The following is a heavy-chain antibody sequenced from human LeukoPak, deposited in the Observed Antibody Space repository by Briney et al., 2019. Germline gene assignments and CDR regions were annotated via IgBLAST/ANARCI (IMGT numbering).Heavy chain of an antibody. CDR3: AKDYCSGGSCYHQPAIEYFQH. J-gene: IGHJ1*01. Sequence: PGGSLRLSCAASGFTFSSYAMSWVRQAPGKGLEWVSAISGSGGSTYYADSAKGRFTISRDNSKNTLYLQMNSLKAEDTAVYYCAKDYCSGGSCYHQPAIEYFQHWGQGTLVTVSS. CDR1: GFTFSSYA. V-gene: IGHV3-23*01. CDR2: ISGSGGST. D-gene: IGHD2-15*01.